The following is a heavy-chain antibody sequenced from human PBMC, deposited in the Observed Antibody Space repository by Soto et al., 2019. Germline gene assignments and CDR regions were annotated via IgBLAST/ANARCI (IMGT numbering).Heavy chain of an antibody. CDR3: ARDGAAGTLYYYGMDV. CDR2: ISSSGSTI. Sequence: EVQLVESGGGLVQPGGSLRLSCAASGFTFSSYEMNWVRQAPGKGLEWVSYISSSGSTIYYADSVKGRFTISRDNAKNSLYLQMNSLRAEDTAVYYCARDGAAGTLYYYGMDVWGQGTTVTVSS. J-gene: IGHJ6*02. CDR1: GFTFSSYE. V-gene: IGHV3-48*03. D-gene: IGHD6-13*01.